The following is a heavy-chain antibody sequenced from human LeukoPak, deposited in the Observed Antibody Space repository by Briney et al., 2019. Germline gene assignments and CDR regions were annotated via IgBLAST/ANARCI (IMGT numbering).Heavy chain of an antibody. CDR3: ARGGAAMAFDY. D-gene: IGHD5-18*01. J-gene: IGHJ4*02. CDR2: IYHSGST. V-gene: IGHV4-30-2*01. Sequence: SQTLSLTCAASGGSISSGGYSWSWIRQPPGKGLEWIGYIYHSGSTYYNPSLKSRVTISVDRSKNQFSLKLSSVTAADTAVYYCARGGAAMAFDYWGQGTLVTVSS. CDR1: GGSISSGGYS.